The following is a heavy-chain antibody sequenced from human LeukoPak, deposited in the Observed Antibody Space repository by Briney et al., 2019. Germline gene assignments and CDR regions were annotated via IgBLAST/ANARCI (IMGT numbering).Heavy chain of an antibody. CDR1: GGTFSSYA. CDR2: IIPILGIA. V-gene: IGHV1-69*04. CDR3: ARGPGRDYGDYENDY. Sequence: SVKVSCKASGGTFSSYAISWVRQAPGQGLEWVGRIIPILGIANYAQKFQGRVTITADKSTSTAYMELSSLRSEDTAVYYCARGPGRDYGDYENDYWGQGTLVTVSS. D-gene: IGHD4-17*01. J-gene: IGHJ4*02.